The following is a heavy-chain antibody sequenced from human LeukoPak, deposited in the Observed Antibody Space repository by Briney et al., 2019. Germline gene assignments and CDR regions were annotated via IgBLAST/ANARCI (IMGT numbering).Heavy chain of an antibody. Sequence: SETLSLTCTVSGGSVSSGSYYWSWIRQPPGKGLEGIGYIYYSGSTNYNPSLKSRVTISVDTSKNQFSLKLSSVTAADTAVYYCARVGSSSWYFDYWGQGTLVTVSS. CDR2: IYYSGST. D-gene: IGHD6-13*01. J-gene: IGHJ4*02. V-gene: IGHV4-61*01. CDR1: GGSVSSGSYY. CDR3: ARVGSSSWYFDY.